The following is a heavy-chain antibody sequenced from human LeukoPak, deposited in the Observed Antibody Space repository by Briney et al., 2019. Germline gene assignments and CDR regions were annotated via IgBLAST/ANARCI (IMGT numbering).Heavy chain of an antibody. CDR1: GGSISSYY. D-gene: IGHD2-2*01. Sequence: SETLSLTCTVSGGSISSYYWSWIRQPAGRGLEWIGRIYTSGSTNYNPSLKGRVTMSIDTSKNQFSLKLSSVTAADTAVYYCARDPAGTWDNWFDPWGQGTLVTVSS. V-gene: IGHV4-4*07. CDR3: ARDPAGTWDNWFDP. CDR2: IYTSGST. J-gene: IGHJ5*02.